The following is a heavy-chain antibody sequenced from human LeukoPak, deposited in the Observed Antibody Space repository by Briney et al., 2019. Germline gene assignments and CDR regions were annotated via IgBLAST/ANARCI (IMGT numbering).Heavy chain of an antibody. CDR2: IYYSGST. J-gene: IGHJ5*02. Sequence: SETLSLTCTVSGGSISSSSYYWGWIRQPPGKGLEWIGSIYYSGSTYYNPSLKSRVTISVDTSKNQSSLKLSSVTAADTAVYYCARRASYSSSWFSNWFDPWGQGTLVTVSS. V-gene: IGHV4-39*01. CDR1: GGSISSSSYY. CDR3: ARRASYSSSWFSNWFDP. D-gene: IGHD6-13*01.